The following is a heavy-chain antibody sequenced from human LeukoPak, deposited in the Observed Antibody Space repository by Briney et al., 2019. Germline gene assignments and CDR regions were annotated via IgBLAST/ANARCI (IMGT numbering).Heavy chain of an antibody. Sequence: GRSLRLSCAASGFTFSSYWMSWVRQAPGKGLEWVANIKQDGSEKYYVDSVKGRFTISRDNAKNSLYLQMNSLRAEDTAVYYCARDDFWSGYPAYYYYYMDVWGKGTTVTVSS. CDR2: IKQDGSEK. D-gene: IGHD3-3*01. CDR1: GFTFSSYW. V-gene: IGHV3-7*01. CDR3: ARDDFWSGYPAYYYYYMDV. J-gene: IGHJ6*03.